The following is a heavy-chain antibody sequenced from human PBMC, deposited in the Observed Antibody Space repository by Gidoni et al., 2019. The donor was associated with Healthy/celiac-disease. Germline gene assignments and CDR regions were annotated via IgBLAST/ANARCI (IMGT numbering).Heavy chain of an antibody. CDR3: ARSPGPSLSNYYYGMDV. CDR1: GFTFRSSA. Sequence: QVQLVESGGGVVQPGRSLRLSCAASGFTFRSSAMHWVRQAPGKGLEWVACISDDGSNKYYADSVKGRFTISRDNSKNTLYLQMNSLRAEDTAVYYCARSPGPSLSNYYYGMDVWGQGTTVTVSS. CDR2: ISDDGSNK. J-gene: IGHJ6*02. V-gene: IGHV3-30*01.